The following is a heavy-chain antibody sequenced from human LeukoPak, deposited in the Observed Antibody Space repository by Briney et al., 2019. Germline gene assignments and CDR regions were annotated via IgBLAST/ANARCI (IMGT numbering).Heavy chain of an antibody. D-gene: IGHD2-15*01. CDR2: ISYDGSNK. J-gene: IGHJ4*02. CDR1: GFTFSSYA. V-gene: IGHV3-30-3*01. CDR3: ARANSLVVVVAVTVDY. Sequence: GGSLRLSCAASGFTFSSYAMHWVRQAPGKGLEWVAVISYDGSNKYYADSVKGRFTISRDNSKNTLYLQMNSLRAEDTAVYYCARANSLVVVVAVTVDYWGQGTLVTVSS.